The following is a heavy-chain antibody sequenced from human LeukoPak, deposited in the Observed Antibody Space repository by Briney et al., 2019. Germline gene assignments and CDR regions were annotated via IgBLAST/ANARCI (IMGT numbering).Heavy chain of an antibody. CDR1: GXSFTSYC. J-gene: IGHJ4*02. CDR2: IDPSDSYT. D-gene: IGHD2-15*01. V-gene: IGHV5-10-1*01. CDR3: ARQSPGYCSGGSCRSFDY. Sequence: GESLKISFKGSGXSFTSYCISWVRQMPGKGLEWMGRIDPSDSYTNYSPSFQGHVTISADKSISTAYLQWSSLKASDTAMYYCARQSPGYCSGGSCRSFDYWGQGTLVTVSS.